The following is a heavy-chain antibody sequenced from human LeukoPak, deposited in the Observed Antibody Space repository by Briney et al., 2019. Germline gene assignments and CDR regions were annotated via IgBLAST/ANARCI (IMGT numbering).Heavy chain of an antibody. D-gene: IGHD4-17*01. CDR2: IYPGDSDT. V-gene: IGHV5-51*01. J-gene: IGHJ3*02. CDR1: GYIFTSYW. CDR3: ARVYYGEGDAFDI. Sequence: GEALKISWKGSGYIFTSYWIGWVRQMPGKGLGWMGIIYPGDSDTRYSPSFQGQVTISADKSISTAYLQWSSLKASDTAMYYCARVYYGEGDAFDIWGQGTMVTVSS.